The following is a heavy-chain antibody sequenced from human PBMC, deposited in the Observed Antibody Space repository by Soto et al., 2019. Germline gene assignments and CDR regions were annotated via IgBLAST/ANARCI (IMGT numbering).Heavy chain of an antibody. V-gene: IGHV4-31*03. CDR1: GGSITSGVYY. J-gene: IGHJ4*01. CDR2: IYYSGST. CDR3: ARATSEAIFGVLIG. Sequence: QVQLQESGPGLVKPSQTLSLTCSVSGGSITSGVYYWTWIRQHPGKGLEWIGYIYYSGSTYYNPSLKSRVTISRDTSKNQFSLNLTSVTAADTAVYYCARATSEAIFGVLIGWGQGTLVTVSS. D-gene: IGHD3-3*01.